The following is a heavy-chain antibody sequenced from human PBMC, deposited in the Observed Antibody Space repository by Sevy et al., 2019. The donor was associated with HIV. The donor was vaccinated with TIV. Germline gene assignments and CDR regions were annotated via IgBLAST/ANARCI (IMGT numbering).Heavy chain of an antibody. D-gene: IGHD6-13*01. V-gene: IGHV4-59*01. CDR1: GGSISSYY. J-gene: IGHJ6*02. Sequence: SETLSLTCTVSGGSISSYYWSWIRQPPGKGLEWIGYIYYGGSTNYNPSLKSRVTISVDTSKNQFSLKLSSVTAADTAVYYCARVVSSSWSLYYYYGMDVWGQGTTVTVSS. CDR2: IYYGGST. CDR3: ARVVSSSWSLYYYYGMDV.